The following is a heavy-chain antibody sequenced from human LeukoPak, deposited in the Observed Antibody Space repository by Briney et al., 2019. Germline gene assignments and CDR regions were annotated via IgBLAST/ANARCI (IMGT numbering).Heavy chain of an antibody. CDR2: INHTGST. CDR1: GGSFSGYY. J-gene: IGHJ6*03. V-gene: IGHV4-34*01. CDR3: ARLRYDYVWGNSPQNYYYMDV. D-gene: IGHD3-16*01. Sequence: SETLSLTCAVYGGSFSGYYWSWIRQPPGKGLEWIGEINHTGSTNYNASLKRRVTISVDTSKNQFSLQLSSVTAADTAVYYCARLRYDYVWGNSPQNYYYMDVWGEGTTVTISS.